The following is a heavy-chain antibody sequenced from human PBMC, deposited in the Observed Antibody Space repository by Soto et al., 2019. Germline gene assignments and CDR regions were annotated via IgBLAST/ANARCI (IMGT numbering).Heavy chain of an antibody. CDR1: GYSFTTYY. D-gene: IGHD3-3*01. J-gene: IGHJ4*02. CDR2: INPSGGST. Sequence: VQLVQSGAEGKKPGASVKVSCKASGYSFTTYYINWMRQAPGQGLEWMGIINPSGGSTTYAQKFQGRVTMTRDTSTRTFYMELSSLRSEDTAIYYCARDQRGAYDFWGQGSLVTVSS. CDR3: ARDQRGAYDF. V-gene: IGHV1-46*01.